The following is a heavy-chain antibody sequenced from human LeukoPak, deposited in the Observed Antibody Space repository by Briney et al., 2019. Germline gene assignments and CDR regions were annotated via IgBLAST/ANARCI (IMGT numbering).Heavy chain of an antibody. CDR3: ARVAAGYSVNYFDY. CDR1: GFTFSSYN. CDR2: INSGSSTI. Sequence: GGSLRLSCAASGFTFSSYNMIWVRQPPGKGLEWISYINSGSSTIYYADSVEGRFTISRDSAKNSPYLQMNSLRDEDTAVYYCARVAAGYSVNYFDYWGQGTLVTVSS. D-gene: IGHD4-23*01. J-gene: IGHJ4*02. V-gene: IGHV3-48*02.